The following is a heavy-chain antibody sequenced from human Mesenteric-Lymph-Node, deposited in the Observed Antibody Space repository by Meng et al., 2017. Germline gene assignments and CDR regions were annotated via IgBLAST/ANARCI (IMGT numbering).Heavy chain of an antibody. J-gene: IGHJ5*02. D-gene: IGHD3-16*01. Sequence: GESLKISCAAFSNYWMSWVRQAPGKGLEWVANIGYGGTEKYYVDSVKGRFTISRDNAKNSFYLQMNSLRAEDTAVYYCARGGRSFGPWGQGTLVTVSS. CDR2: IGYGGTEK. CDR1: SNYW. CDR3: ARGGRSFGP. V-gene: IGHV3-7*01.